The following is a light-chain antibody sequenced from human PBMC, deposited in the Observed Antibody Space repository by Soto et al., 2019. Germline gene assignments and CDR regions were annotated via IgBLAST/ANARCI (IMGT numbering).Light chain of an antibody. Sequence: IHITQSPSSLSASVGDRVTITCKASKDINKNLTWYQQKPGKAPKLLIYDASDWETGVPYRFSGSGSGTGFTFTISSLKPEDFALYYCQQYGSPPLTFGGGTRLEIK. CDR2: DAS. J-gene: IGKJ5*01. CDR1: KDINKN. CDR3: QQYGSPPLT. V-gene: IGKV1-33*01.